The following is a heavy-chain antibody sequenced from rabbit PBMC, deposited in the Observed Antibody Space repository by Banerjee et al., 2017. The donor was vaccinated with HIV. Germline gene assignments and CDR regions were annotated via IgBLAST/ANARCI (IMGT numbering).Heavy chain of an antibody. CDR3: ARAGRYYADDYVAVAYAGEWNL. D-gene: IGHD6-1*01. CDR2: IDAGRSGFT. Sequence: QSLEESGGDLVKPGASLTLTCTASGFSFSGSYYMCWVRQAPGKGLEWIACIDAGRSGFTYYASWAKGRFTISRTSSTTVTLQMTSLTAADTATYFCARAGRYYADDYVAVAYAGEWNLWGPGTLVTVS. V-gene: IGHV1S40*01. CDR1: GFSFSGSYY. J-gene: IGHJ4*01.